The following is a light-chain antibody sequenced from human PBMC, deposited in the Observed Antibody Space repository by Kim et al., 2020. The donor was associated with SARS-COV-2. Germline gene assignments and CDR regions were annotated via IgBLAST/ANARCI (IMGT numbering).Light chain of an antibody. Sequence: GQRGTISCSGSSSNIGSNTVNGYQQLPGTAPKLLIYSNNQRPSGVPDRFSGSKSGTSASLAISGLQSEDEADYYCAAWDDSLNGPVFGGGTKLTVL. CDR3: AAWDDSLNGPV. V-gene: IGLV1-44*01. CDR2: SNN. CDR1: SSNIGSNT. J-gene: IGLJ3*02.